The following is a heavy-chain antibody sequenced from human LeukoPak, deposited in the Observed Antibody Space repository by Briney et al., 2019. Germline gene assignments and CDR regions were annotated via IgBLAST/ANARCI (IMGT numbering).Heavy chain of an antibody. CDR2: ISYDGSNK. Sequence: PGGSLRLSCAASGFTFSSYAMHWVRQAPGKGLEWVAVISYDGSNKYYADSVKGRFTISRDNSKNTLYLQMNSLRAEDTAVYYCAKDRSSSWTLDYWGQGTLVTVSS. CDR1: GFTFSSYA. V-gene: IGHV3-30*04. D-gene: IGHD6-13*01. J-gene: IGHJ4*02. CDR3: AKDRSSSWTLDY.